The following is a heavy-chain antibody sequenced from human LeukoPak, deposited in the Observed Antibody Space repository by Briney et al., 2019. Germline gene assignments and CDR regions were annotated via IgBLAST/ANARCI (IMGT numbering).Heavy chain of an antibody. V-gene: IGHV1-3*03. J-gene: IGHJ4*02. CDR2: INAGNGNT. D-gene: IGHD3-9*01. CDR3: ARAELYYDILTGYYKVFYYFDY. CDR1: GYTFTSYA. Sequence: ASVKVSCKASGYTFTSYAMHWVRQAPGQRLEWMGWINAGNGNTKYSQEFQGRVTITRDTSASTAYMELSSLRSEDMAVYYCARAELYYDILTGYYKVFYYFDYWGQGTLVTVSS.